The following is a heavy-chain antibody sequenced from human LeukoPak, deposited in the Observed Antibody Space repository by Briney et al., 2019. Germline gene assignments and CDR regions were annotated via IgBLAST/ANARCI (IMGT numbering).Heavy chain of an antibody. CDR1: GFTFSSHS. CDR3: ARDPYSGSYGDSYYYYMDV. D-gene: IGHD1-26*01. Sequence: GGSLRLSCAASGFTFSSHSMNWVRQAPGKGLEWVSSITSTGTYTFYADSVKGRFTISRDNSKNSLYLQMISLRAEDTAIYYCARDPYSGSYGDSYYYYMDVWGKGTTVTISS. V-gene: IGHV3-21*01. J-gene: IGHJ6*03. CDR2: ITSTGTYT.